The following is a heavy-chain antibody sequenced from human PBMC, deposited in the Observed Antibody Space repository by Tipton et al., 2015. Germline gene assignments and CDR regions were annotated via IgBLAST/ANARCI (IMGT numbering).Heavy chain of an antibody. CDR3: ARVDYGDYVHYFDY. Sequence: TLSLTCAVFGGSFSDYYWNWIRQPPGKGLEWIGEINHSGSTNYNPSLKSRVTISVDTSKNQFSLKLSSVTAADTAVYYCARVDYGDYVHYFDYWGQGTLVTVSS. V-gene: IGHV4-34*01. CDR2: INHSGST. D-gene: IGHD4-17*01. CDR1: GGSFSDYY. J-gene: IGHJ4*02.